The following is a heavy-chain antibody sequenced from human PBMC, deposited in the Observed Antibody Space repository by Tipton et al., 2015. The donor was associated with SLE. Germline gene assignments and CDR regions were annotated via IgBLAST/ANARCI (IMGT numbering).Heavy chain of an antibody. V-gene: IGHV4-34*01. J-gene: IGHJ4*02. D-gene: IGHD5-24*01. CDR3: ARPVEKTTTPFDS. CDR2: ISHGGST. CDR1: GGSLSGYY. Sequence: TLSLTCAVYGGSLSGYYWSWIRQPPGKGLEWIGEISHGGSTNYNPSLKSRVTISVDTSKNQFSLKLSSVTAADTAVYYCARPVEKTTTPFDSWGQGTLVTVSS.